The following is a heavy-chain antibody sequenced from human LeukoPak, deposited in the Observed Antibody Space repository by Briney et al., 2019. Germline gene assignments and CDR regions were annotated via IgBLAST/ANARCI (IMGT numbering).Heavy chain of an antibody. V-gene: IGHV4-61*01. CDR2: ISYSGST. CDR1: GGSISSSSYY. CDR3: ARDRNYYFGMDV. J-gene: IGHJ6*02. Sequence: SETLSLTCTVSGGSISSSSYYWGWIRQPPGKGLEWIGYISYSGSTHYNPSLRSRVTISIDTSQNQFSLKLTSVTAADTAVYYCARDRNYYFGMDVWGQGTTVTVS.